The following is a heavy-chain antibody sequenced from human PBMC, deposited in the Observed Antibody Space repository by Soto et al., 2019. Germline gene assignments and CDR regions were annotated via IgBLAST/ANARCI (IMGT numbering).Heavy chain of an antibody. CDR2: IYYSGST. CDR3: XARAPLN. V-gene: IGHV4-31*03. J-gene: IGHJ4*02. Sequence: QVQLQESGPGLVKPSQTLSLTCTVSGGSISSGGYYWSWIRQHPGKGLEWIGYIYYSGSTYYNPXXXSRXXXXXXXXXXXXXXXXXXXXXXXXXXXXXARAPLNWGQGTLVTVSS. CDR1: GGSISSGGYY.